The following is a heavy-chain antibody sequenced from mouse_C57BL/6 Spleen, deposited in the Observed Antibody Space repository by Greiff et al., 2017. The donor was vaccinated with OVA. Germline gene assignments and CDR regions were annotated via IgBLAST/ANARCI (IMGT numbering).Heavy chain of an antibody. CDR3: TGDYYGSSGY. D-gene: IGHD1-1*01. CDR1: GFTFSSYA. Sequence: EVKLVESGEGLVKPGGSLKLSCAASGFTFSSYAMSWVRQTPEKRLEWVAYISSGGDYIYYADTVKGRFTISRDNARNTLYLQMSSLKSEDTAMYYCTGDYYGSSGYWGQGTLVTVSA. CDR2: ISSGGDYI. J-gene: IGHJ3*01. V-gene: IGHV5-9-1*02.